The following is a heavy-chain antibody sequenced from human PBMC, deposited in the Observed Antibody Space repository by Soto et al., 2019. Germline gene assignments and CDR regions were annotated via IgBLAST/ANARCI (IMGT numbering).Heavy chain of an antibody. CDR2: IYSDGDT. J-gene: IGHJ6*02. CDR1: SDSMNSGGYY. D-gene: IGHD6-6*01. V-gene: IGHV4-31*03. Sequence: SETLSLTCSVSSDSMNSGGYYWSWIRQHPGKGLEWIGYIYSDGDTYYNPSLKSRVTISVDTSKNQFSLNLTSVTAADTAVYYCARRGGSSSGYYYYAMDVWGQGTTVTVSS. CDR3: ARRGGSSSGYYYYAMDV.